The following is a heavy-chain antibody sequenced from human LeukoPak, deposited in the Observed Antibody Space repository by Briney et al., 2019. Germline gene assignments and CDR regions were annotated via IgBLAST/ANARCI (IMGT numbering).Heavy chain of an antibody. CDR2: ISYDGSNK. CDR3: ARDPDDYVWGSYRYSRRLDY. CDR1: GFTFSSYA. V-gene: IGHV3-30-3*01. Sequence: GRSLRLSCAASGFTFSSYAMHWVRQAPGKGLGWVAVISYDGSNKYYADSVKGRFTISRDNSKNTLYLQMNSLRAEDTAVYYCARDPDDYVWGSYRYSRRLDYWGQGTLVTVSS. D-gene: IGHD3-16*02. J-gene: IGHJ4*02.